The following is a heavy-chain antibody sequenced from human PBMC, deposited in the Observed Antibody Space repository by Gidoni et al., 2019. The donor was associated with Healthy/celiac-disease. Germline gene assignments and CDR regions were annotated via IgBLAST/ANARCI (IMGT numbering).Heavy chain of an antibody. CDR1: GFTVSRNY. CDR2: IYSGGST. CDR3: ARGGPGIAAAGLYDAFDI. V-gene: IGHV3-53*01. J-gene: IGHJ3*02. D-gene: IGHD6-13*01. Sequence: EVQLVESGGGLIQPGGSVRLSCAASGFTVSRNYMSWVRQAPGKGLEWVSVIYSGGSTYYADSVKGRFTISRDNSKNTLYLQMNSLRAEDTAVYYCARGGPGIAAAGLYDAFDIWGQGTMVTVSS.